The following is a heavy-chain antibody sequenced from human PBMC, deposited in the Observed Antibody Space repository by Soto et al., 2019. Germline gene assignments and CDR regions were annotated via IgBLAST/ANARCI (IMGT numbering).Heavy chain of an antibody. Sequence: VGSLRLSCAASGFTFSNAWMSWVRQAPGKGLEWVGRIKSKTDGGTTDYAAPVKGRFTISRDDSKNTLYLQMNSLKTEDTAVYYCTTEQYSGYGGRVYCGPGTLISVSS. CDR3: TTEQYSGYGGRVY. V-gene: IGHV3-15*01. J-gene: IGHJ4*02. CDR2: IKSKTDGGTT. D-gene: IGHD5-12*01. CDR1: GFTFSNAW.